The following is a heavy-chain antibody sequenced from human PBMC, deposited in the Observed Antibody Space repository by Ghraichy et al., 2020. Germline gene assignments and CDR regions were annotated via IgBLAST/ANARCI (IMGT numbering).Heavy chain of an antibody. CDR1: GFTFSSYW. V-gene: IGHV3-7*01. CDR2: IKQDGSEK. D-gene: IGHD3-22*01. CDR3: ARDTDYYYDSSGYYPGSAFDI. J-gene: IGHJ3*02. Sequence: GESLNISCAASGFTFSSYWMSWVRQAPGKGLEWVANIKQDGSEKYYVDSVKGRFTISRDNAKNSLYLQMNSLRAEDTAVYYCARDTDYYYDSSGYYPGSAFDIWGQGTMVTVSS.